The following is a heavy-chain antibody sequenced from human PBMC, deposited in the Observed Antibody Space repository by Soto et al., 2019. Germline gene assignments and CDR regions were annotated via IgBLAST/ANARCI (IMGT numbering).Heavy chain of an antibody. V-gene: IGHV3-30-3*01. J-gene: IGHJ6*02. D-gene: IGHD5-18*01. CDR2: ISYDGSNK. CDR3: ARVDTAMVYYYYGMDV. CDR1: GFTFSSYA. Sequence: LRLSCAASGFTFSSYAMHWVRQAPGKGLEWVAVISYDGSNKYYADSVKGRFTISRDNSKNTLYLQMNSLRAEDTAVYYCARVDTAMVYYYYGMDVWGRGTMVTVSS.